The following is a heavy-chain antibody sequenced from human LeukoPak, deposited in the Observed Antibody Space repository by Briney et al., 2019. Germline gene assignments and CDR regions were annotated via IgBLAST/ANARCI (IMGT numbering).Heavy chain of an antibody. D-gene: IGHD6-6*01. J-gene: IGHJ4*02. CDR2: ISSSSSYI. Sequence: GGSLRLSCAASGFTFSSYSMNWVRQAPGKGLEWVSSISSSSSYIYYADSVKGRFTISRDNAKNTLYLQMNSLRAEDTAVYYCARAKYSSSYIFDYWGQGTLVTVSS. CDR3: ARAKYSSSYIFDY. CDR1: GFTFSSYS. V-gene: IGHV3-21*01.